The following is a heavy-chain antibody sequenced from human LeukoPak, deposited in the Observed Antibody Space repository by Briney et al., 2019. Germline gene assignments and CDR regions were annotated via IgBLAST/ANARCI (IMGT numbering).Heavy chain of an antibody. J-gene: IGHJ3*02. D-gene: IGHD2-2*02. Sequence: PSETLSLTCTVSGGSISSYYWSWIRQPPGKGLEWIGYIYYSGSTNYNPSLKSRVTISVGTSKNQFSLKLSFVTAADTAVYYCARDSCSSTSCYKGLRGGAFDIWGQGTMVTVSS. V-gene: IGHV4-59*01. CDR3: ARDSCSSTSCYKGLRGGAFDI. CDR1: GGSISSYY. CDR2: IYYSGST.